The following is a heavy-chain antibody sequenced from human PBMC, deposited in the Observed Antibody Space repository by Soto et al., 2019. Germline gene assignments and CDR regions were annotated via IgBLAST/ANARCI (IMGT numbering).Heavy chain of an antibody. CDR3: ARGVGGYSYGGLDS. J-gene: IGHJ5*01. V-gene: IGHV4-34*01. D-gene: IGHD5-18*01. CDR2: IYPSGST. Sequence: SQTLSLTCVVHGGYFSDHYWSWIRQTPGKGLELIGEIYPSGSTNYNPSFKSRVTISVDTSKNQFSLYLSSVTAANTAVIYCARGVGGYSYGGLDSWGQGTLLPVSS. CDR1: GGYFSDHY.